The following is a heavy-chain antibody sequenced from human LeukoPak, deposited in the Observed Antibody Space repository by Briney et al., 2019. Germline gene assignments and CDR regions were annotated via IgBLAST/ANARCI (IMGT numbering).Heavy chain of an antibody. CDR1: GYTFTGYY. Sequence: ASVKASCKASGYTFTGYYMHWVRQAPGQGLEWMGRINPNSGGTNYAQKFQGRVTMTRDTSISTAYMELSRLRSDDTAVYYCARFRITMIVVANWGQGTLVTVSS. CDR3: ARFRITMIVVAN. CDR2: INPNSGGT. V-gene: IGHV1-2*06. D-gene: IGHD3-22*01. J-gene: IGHJ4*02.